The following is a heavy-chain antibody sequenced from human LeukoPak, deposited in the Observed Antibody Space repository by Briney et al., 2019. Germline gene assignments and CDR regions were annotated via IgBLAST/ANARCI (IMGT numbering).Heavy chain of an antibody. D-gene: IGHD4-17*01. Sequence: GGSLRLSCAASGFTFSTYSIHWVRQPPGKGLEWVSVISSDGSNTYYLDSVKGRFTISRDDSKNTLYLQMNSLRPDDTAVYYCARDGDTAVTINYMDVWGRGTTVTVSS. V-gene: IGHV3-30*01. CDR3: ARDGDTAVTINYMDV. CDR1: GFTFSTYS. J-gene: IGHJ6*03. CDR2: ISSDGSNT.